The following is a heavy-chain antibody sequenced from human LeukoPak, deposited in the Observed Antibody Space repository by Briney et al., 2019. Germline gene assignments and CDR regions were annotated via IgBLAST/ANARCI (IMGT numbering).Heavy chain of an antibody. J-gene: IGHJ4*02. Sequence: GGSLRLSCAASGFTFSSFEMNWVRQPPGKGLEWVSCISSSGSTIYYADSVEGRFTISRDNAKNSLYLQMNSLRAEDTAVYYCAREYSSSPLFDYWGQGTLVTVSS. CDR2: ISSSGSTI. D-gene: IGHD6-13*01. CDR1: GFTFSSFE. V-gene: IGHV3-48*03. CDR3: AREYSSSPLFDY.